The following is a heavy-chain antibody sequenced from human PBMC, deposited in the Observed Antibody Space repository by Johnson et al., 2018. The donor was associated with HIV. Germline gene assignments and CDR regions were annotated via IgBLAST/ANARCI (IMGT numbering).Heavy chain of an antibody. V-gene: IGHV3-30-3*01. CDR2: ISYDGSNK. CDR3: EAVVVTAIHDAFDI. Sequence: QVQLVESGGGVVQPGRYLRLSCAASGFTFSSYAMHWVRQAPGKGLEWVAVISYDGSNKYYADSVKGRFTISRDNSKNTLYLQMNSLRAEDTAVYYCEAVVVTAIHDAFDIWGQGTMVTVSS. D-gene: IGHD2-21*02. J-gene: IGHJ3*02. CDR1: GFTFSSYA.